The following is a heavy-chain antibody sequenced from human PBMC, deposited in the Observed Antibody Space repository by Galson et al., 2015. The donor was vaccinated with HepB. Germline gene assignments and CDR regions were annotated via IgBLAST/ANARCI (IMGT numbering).Heavy chain of an antibody. CDR1: GFTFSSYS. D-gene: IGHD3-10*01. Sequence: SLRLSCAASGFTFSSYSMNWVRQAPGKGLEWVSSISSSSSYIYYGDSVKGRFTISRDNAKNSLYLQMNSLRAEDTAVYYCTIEPVKITMVRGDIRRYGTDFSGQGTTVTVS. V-gene: IGHV3-21*01. J-gene: IGHJ6*02. CDR2: ISSSSSYI. CDR3: TIEPVKITMVRGDIRRYGTDF.